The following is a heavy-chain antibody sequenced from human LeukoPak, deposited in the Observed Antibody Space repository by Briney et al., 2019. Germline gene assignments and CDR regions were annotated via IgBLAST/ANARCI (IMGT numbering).Heavy chain of an antibody. CDR2: IYYSGSP. V-gene: IGHV4-39*01. D-gene: IGHD6-13*01. CDR1: GGSISSSIYY. CDR3: ARQPAAAGHFDY. Sequence: PSETLSLTCTVSGGSISSSIYYWGWIRQPPGKGLEWIGRIYYSGSPYYNPSLKSRVTISVDTSKNQFSLKLSSVTAADTAVYYCARQPAAAGHFDYWGQGTLVTVSS. J-gene: IGHJ4*02.